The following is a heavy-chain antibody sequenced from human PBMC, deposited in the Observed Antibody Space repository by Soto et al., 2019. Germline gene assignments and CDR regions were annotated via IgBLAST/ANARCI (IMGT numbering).Heavy chain of an antibody. CDR2: IYYSGST. CDR1: GGSISSSSYY. D-gene: IGHD2-15*01. J-gene: IGHJ6*03. CDR3: ARFGYCSGGSCSAPYYYYMDV. V-gene: IGHV4-39*01. Sequence: QLQLQESGPGLVKPSETLSLTCTVSGGSISSSSYYWGWIRQPPGKGLEWIGSIYYSGSTYYNPSLKRRVTISVDTSKNQFSLKLSSVTAADTAVYYCARFGYCSGGSCSAPYYYYMDVWGKGTTVTVSS.